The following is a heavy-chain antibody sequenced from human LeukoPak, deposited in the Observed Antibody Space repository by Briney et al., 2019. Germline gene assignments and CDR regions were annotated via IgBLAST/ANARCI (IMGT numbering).Heavy chain of an antibody. D-gene: IGHD3-16*02. V-gene: IGHV4-34*01. J-gene: IGHJ4*02. CDR2: INHSGST. CDR1: GGSFSGYY. Sequence: SSETLSLTCAVYGGSFSGYYWSWIRQPPGKGLEWIGEINHSGSTNYTPCLKTRVTISVDTSKNQFSLKLSSVTAADTAVYYCARGVDYVWGSYHPNFDYWGQGTLVTVSS. CDR3: ARGVDYVWGSYHPNFDY.